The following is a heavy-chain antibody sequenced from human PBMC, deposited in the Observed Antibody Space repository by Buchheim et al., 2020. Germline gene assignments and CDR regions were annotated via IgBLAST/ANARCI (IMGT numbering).Heavy chain of an antibody. CDR1: GGSISSSSYY. Sequence: QLQLQESGPGLVKPSETLSLTCTVSGGSISSSSYYWGWIRQPPGKGLEWIGSIYYSGSTYYNPSLKSRVTISVDTSKNQFSLKLSSVTAADTAVYYCARRRYCSGGSCPGVDYWGQGTL. V-gene: IGHV4-39*01. CDR3: ARRRYCSGGSCPGVDY. D-gene: IGHD2-15*01. J-gene: IGHJ4*02. CDR2: IYYSGST.